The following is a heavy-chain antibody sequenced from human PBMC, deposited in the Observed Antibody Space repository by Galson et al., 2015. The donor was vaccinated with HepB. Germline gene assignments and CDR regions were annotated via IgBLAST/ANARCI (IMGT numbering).Heavy chain of an antibody. CDR3: AGWGLGSYSLEAFEI. Sequence: SLRLSCAASGFTFSSYSMNWVRQAPGKGLEWVSSISSSSSYIYYADSVKGRFTISRDNAKNSLYLQMNSLRAEDTAVYYCAGWGLGSYSLEAFEIWGQGTMVTVSS. J-gene: IGHJ3*02. V-gene: IGHV3-21*01. D-gene: IGHD1-26*01. CDR1: GFTFSSYS. CDR2: ISSSSSYI.